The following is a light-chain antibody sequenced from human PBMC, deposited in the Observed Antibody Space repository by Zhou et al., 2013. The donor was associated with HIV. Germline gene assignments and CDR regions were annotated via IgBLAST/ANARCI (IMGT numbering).Light chain of an antibody. CDR1: QSLSSNH. J-gene: IGKJ3*01. Sequence: EIVLTQSPGTLSLSPGERATLSCRASQSLSSNHLAWYQQKPGQAPRLLIYGVSSRAAGIPDRISGSGFGAEFTLTISRLEPGDFAVYYCQQYGSSPFTFGPGTKVDIK. CDR3: QQYGSSPFT. V-gene: IGKV3-20*01. CDR2: GVS.